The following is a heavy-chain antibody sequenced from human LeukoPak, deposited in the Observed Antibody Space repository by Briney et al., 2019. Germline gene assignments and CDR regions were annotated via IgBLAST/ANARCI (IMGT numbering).Heavy chain of an antibody. J-gene: IGHJ4*02. D-gene: IGHD6-19*01. V-gene: IGHV1-3*01. CDR2: INAGNGNT. CDR1: GYTFTSYA. CDR3: ARGVSSGWYIDY. Sequence: GASVKVSCKASGYTFTSYAMHWVRQAPGQRLEWMGWINAGNGNTKYSQKFQGRVTITRDTSASTAYMELSSLRSEDTAVYYRARGVSSGWYIDYWGQGTLVTVSS.